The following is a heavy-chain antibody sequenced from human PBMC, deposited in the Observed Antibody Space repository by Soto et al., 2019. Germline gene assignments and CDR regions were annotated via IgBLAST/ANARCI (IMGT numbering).Heavy chain of an antibody. Sequence: SPTLSLTCAISGDSVSSTSAAWPWLRQSPSRGLEWLGRTYYRSKWYNDYAVSVKSLITMNPDTSTNQFSLLLNSVTPEDTAVYYCAVQLVVYYYYMDFWGKGTTVTVSS. CDR2: TYYRSKWYN. CDR3: AVQLVVYYYYMDF. CDR1: GDSVSSTSAA. D-gene: IGHD6-13*01. V-gene: IGHV6-1*01. J-gene: IGHJ6*03.